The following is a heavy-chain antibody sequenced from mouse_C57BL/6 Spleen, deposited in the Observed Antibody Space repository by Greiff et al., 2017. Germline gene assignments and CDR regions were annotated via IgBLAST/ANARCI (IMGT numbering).Heavy chain of an antibody. Sequence: VQLKESVAELVRPGASVKLSCTASGFNIKNTYMHWVKQRPEQGLEWIGRIDPANGNTKYAPKFQGKATITADTSSNTAYLQLSSLTSEDTAIYYCARTEGDWDGGAMDYWGQGTSVTVSS. V-gene: IGHV14-3*01. D-gene: IGHD4-1*01. CDR1: GFNIKNTY. CDR2: IDPANGNT. CDR3: ARTEGDWDGGAMDY. J-gene: IGHJ4*01.